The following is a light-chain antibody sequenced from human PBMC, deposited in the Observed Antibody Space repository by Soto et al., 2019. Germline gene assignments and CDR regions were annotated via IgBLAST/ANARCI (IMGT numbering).Light chain of an antibody. CDR1: SSDVGGYNY. CDR3: SSYTSSSTPYV. J-gene: IGLJ1*01. CDR2: EVS. V-gene: IGLV2-14*01. Sequence: QSALTQPASVSGSPGQSITISCTGTSSDVGGYNYVSWYQQHPGEAPKLMTYEVSNRPSGVSNRFSGSKSGNTASLTISGLQAEDEADYYCSSYTSSSTPYVFGTGTKV.